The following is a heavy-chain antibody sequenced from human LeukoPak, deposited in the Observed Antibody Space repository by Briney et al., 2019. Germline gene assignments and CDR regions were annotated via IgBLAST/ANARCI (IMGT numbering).Heavy chain of an antibody. CDR3: ARTVRGVINIPFDY. CDR1: GFTFSSYA. CDR2: ISYDGSNK. J-gene: IGHJ4*02. V-gene: IGHV3-30-3*01. D-gene: IGHD3-10*01. Sequence: PGGSLRLSCAASGFTFSSYAMHWVRQAPGKGLEWVAVISYDGSNKYYADSVEGRFTISRDNSKNTLYLQMNSLRAEDTAVYYCARTVRGVINIPFDYWGQGTLVTVS.